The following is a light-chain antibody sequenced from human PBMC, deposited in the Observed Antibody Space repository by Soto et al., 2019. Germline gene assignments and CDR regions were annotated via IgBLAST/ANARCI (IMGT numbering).Light chain of an antibody. J-gene: IGKJ4*01. CDR2: DAS. CDR1: QSISSW. V-gene: IGKV1-5*01. CDR3: QQYNSRGLT. Sequence: DIQMTQSPSTLSASVGDRVTITCRASQSISSWFAWYQQKPGKAPKLLIYDASSLESGVPSRFSGSGSGTEFTLTISSLQPDDFATYYCQQYNSRGLTFGGGTKVEIK.